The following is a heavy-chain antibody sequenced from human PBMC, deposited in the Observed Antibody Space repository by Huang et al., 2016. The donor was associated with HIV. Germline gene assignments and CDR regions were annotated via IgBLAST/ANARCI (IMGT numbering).Heavy chain of an antibody. J-gene: IGHJ4*02. CDR3: ARSEVLVTAVPFDH. CDR2: ISPADSDT. Sequence: EVQLVQSEAEVKKPGESLKISCRGSGSSFTNYWIGWVRQSPGEGREWMGCISPADSDTRYSPSFQGQVTCSADKSTRTADLQCSSLQASDTAIYYCARSEVLVTAVPFDHWGQGTLVTVSS. D-gene: IGHD2-21*02. V-gene: IGHV5-51*03. CDR1: GSSFTNYW.